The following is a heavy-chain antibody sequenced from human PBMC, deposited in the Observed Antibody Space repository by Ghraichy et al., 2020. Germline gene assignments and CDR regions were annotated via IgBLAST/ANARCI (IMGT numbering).Heavy chain of an antibody. CDR2: IYYSGST. J-gene: IGHJ4*02. D-gene: IGHD4-11*01. CDR1: GGSIRSSSYY. Sequence: SCPVSGGSIRSSSYYWGWIRQPPGKGLQWIGTIYYSGSTFYNPSLKSRVTISVDMSKNQFSLKLTSVTAADTAVYYCARSTDYTNIPLDYWGQGTLVTVSS. CDR3: ARSTDYTNIPLDY. V-gene: IGHV4-39*07.